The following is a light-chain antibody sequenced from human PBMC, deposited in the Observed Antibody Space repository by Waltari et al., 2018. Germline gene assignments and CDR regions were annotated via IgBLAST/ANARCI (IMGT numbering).Light chain of an antibody. Sequence: QSALTQPASVSGSPGQSISISCTGSRSDFGNFLLLSWYQQHPGKAPKVIIYEGNKRPSGLSERFSGSKSGNTASLTIAGLQPDDEAEYYCCSYVGGTSWVFGGGTKLTVL. CDR3: CSYVGGTSWV. V-gene: IGLV2-23*01. CDR2: EGN. J-gene: IGLJ3*02. CDR1: RSDFGNFLL.